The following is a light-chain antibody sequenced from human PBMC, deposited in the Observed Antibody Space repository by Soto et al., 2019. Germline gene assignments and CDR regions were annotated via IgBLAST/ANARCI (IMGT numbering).Light chain of an antibody. CDR2: GNS. CDR1: SSKIGAGYD. Sequence: QSVLTQPPSVSGAPGQRVTISCTGSSSKIGAGYDVHWYQQLPGTAPKLLISGNSNRPSGVPDRFSGSKTGTSASLAITGLQAEDEADYYCQSSDSSLSGWVFGGGTQLTVL. CDR3: QSSDSSLSGWV. J-gene: IGLJ3*02. V-gene: IGLV1-40*01.